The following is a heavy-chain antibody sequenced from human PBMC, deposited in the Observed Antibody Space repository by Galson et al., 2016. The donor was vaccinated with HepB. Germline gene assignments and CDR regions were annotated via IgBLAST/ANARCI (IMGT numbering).Heavy chain of an antibody. D-gene: IGHD6-19*01. CDR3: AKPFLSSGLYYFDY. CDR1: GFTFSNYA. CDR2: ISDSGAGT. J-gene: IGHJ4*02. Sequence: SLRLSCAASGFTFSNYALSWVRQAPGKGLEWVSAISDSGAGTYYADSVKGRFTISRDNSKNTLYLQMNSLRDDDTAVYYCAKPFLSSGLYYFDYWGRGTLVTVSS. V-gene: IGHV3-23*01.